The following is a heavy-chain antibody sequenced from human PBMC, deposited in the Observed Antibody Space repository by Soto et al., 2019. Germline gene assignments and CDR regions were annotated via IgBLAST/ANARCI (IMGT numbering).Heavy chain of an antibody. Sequence: GASVKVSCTASGSTFTSYDINWVRQATGQGLEWMGWINAGYGNTKSSQKFQDRVTISRDTSASTAYMELTSLRSEDTAVYYCARDTGDGTFDFWGQGTLVTVSS. CDR2: INAGYGNT. V-gene: IGHV1-3*01. J-gene: IGHJ4*02. CDR3: ARDTGDGTFDF. D-gene: IGHD7-27*01. CDR1: GSTFTSYD.